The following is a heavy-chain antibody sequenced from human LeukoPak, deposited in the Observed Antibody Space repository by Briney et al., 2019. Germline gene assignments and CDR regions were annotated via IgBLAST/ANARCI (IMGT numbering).Heavy chain of an antibody. CDR1: GFTFTNCS. J-gene: IGHJ5*02. Sequence: AGGSLRLSCAASGFTFTNCSMDWVRQAPGQGLEWVSSISSSSIYIYYADSVKGRFTISRDNPKNLLYLQMSSLRVEDTAVYYCARSPLIRSPGPHSIDLWGHGILVTVSS. CDR3: ARSPLIRSPGPHSIDL. V-gene: IGHV3-21*06. D-gene: IGHD2-8*01. CDR2: ISSSSIYI.